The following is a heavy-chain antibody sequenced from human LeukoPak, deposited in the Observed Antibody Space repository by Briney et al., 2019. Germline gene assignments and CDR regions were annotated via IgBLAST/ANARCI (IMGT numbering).Heavy chain of an antibody. V-gene: IGHV4-59*01. CDR1: GGSITSYY. Sequence: SETLSLTCTVSGGSITSYYWSWIRQPPGKGLEWIGYIYNSGSTNYNPSLKSRVTISLDTSKNQFSLKLSSVTAADTAVYYCARGVVAAAGRTFDFWGQGTLVTVSS. J-gene: IGHJ4*02. CDR2: IYNSGST. CDR3: ARGVVAAAGRTFDF. D-gene: IGHD6-13*01.